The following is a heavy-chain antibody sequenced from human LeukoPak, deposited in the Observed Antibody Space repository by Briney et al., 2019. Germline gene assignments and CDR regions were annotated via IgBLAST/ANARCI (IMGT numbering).Heavy chain of an antibody. CDR3: ARVSYYPHDAFDI. CDR2: LYRDGST. CDR1: GFTVSTNY. Sequence: GGSLRLSCAASGFTVSTNYMNWVRQAPGKGLEWVSVLYRDGSTYYADSVKGRFTISRDNSKNTLYLQMNSLRAEDTALYYCARVSYYPHDAFDIWGQGTMVTVSS. J-gene: IGHJ3*02. D-gene: IGHD1-26*01. V-gene: IGHV3-53*01.